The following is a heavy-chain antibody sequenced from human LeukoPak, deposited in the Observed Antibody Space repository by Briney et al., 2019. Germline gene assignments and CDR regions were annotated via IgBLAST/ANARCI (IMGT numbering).Heavy chain of an antibody. D-gene: IGHD3-22*01. J-gene: IGHJ4*02. V-gene: IGHV4-59*01. CDR2: IYYSGST. CDR1: GGSIISYY. Sequence: PSETLSLTCTLSGGSIISYYWSWIRQPPGKGLEWIGYIYYSGSTNHNPSLKSRVTISVDTSKNQFSLKLSSVTAADTAVYYCARGQWLLGYWGQGTLVTVSS. CDR3: ARGQWLLGY.